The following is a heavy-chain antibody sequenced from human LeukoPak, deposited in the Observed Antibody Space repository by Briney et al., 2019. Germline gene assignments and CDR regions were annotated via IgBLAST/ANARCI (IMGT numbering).Heavy chain of an antibody. CDR2: ISSSGSTI. CDR1: GFTFSDYY. CDR3: ARDLRRDYYDSSGSDYFDY. V-gene: IGHV3-11*01. Sequence: GGSLRLSCAASGFTFSDYYMSWIRQAPGKGLEWVSYISSSGSTIYYADSVKGRFTISRDNAKNSLYLQMNSLRAEDTAVYYCARDLRRDYYDSSGSDYFDYWGQGTLVTVSS. D-gene: IGHD3-22*01. J-gene: IGHJ4*02.